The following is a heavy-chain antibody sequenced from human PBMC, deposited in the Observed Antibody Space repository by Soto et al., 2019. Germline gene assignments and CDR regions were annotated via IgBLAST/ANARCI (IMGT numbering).Heavy chain of an antibody. CDR3: AGGGPRLAATYYYYYGMDV. D-gene: IGHD2-15*01. V-gene: IGHV1-69*12. CDR2: IIPILGTA. Sequence: QVQLVQSGAEVKKPGSSVKVSCKASGGTFSSYAISWVRQAPGQGLEWMGGIIPILGTANYAQKFQGRVTITADESTSTAYMELSSLRSEDTAVYYCAGGGPRLAATYYYYYGMDVWGQGTTVTVSS. CDR1: GGTFSSYA. J-gene: IGHJ6*02.